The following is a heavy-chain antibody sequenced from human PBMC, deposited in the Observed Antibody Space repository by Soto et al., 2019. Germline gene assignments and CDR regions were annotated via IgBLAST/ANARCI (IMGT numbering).Heavy chain of an antibody. CDR1: GFTFSTYA. V-gene: IGHV3-64D*06. J-gene: IGHJ4*02. Sequence: EVQLVESGGGLVQPGGSLRLSCSASGFTFSTYAMHWVRQAPGKGLEYVSGISSNGGSTYYADSVKGTFIISRDNSKSTGNLQMSTVRPEDTAVYYCVKGGKGNSRWRGTDYWGQGTLVTVSS. CDR3: VKGGKGNSRWRGTDY. D-gene: IGHD1-26*01. CDR2: ISSNGGST.